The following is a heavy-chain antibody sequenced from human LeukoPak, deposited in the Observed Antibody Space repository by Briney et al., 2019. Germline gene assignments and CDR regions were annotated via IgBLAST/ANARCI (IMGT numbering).Heavy chain of an antibody. J-gene: IGHJ4*02. CDR3: ARGWWSFDY. Sequence: SVKVSCKASGGTFSSYAISWVRQAPGQGLEWMGGIIPIFGTANYAQKCQGRVTITTDESTGTVYLERSRLRSEDTAVYYCARGWWSFDYWGQGTLVTVSS. D-gene: IGHD2-15*01. V-gene: IGHV1-69*05. CDR1: GGTFSSYA. CDR2: IIPIFGTA.